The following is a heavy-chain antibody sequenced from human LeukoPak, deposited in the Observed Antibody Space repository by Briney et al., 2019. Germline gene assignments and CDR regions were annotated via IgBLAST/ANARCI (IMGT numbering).Heavy chain of an antibody. J-gene: IGHJ4*02. Sequence: GGSLRLSWAASGFIFSSYAMSWVRQAPGKGLEWVSTISESGSSTYYADSVKGRFTISRDNSKNTLYLQMNSLRAEDTAVYYCAKDSIAAAGSPLIFDYWGQGTLVTVSS. V-gene: IGHV3-23*01. CDR3: AKDSIAAAGSPLIFDY. CDR2: ISESGSST. CDR1: GFIFSSYA. D-gene: IGHD6-13*01.